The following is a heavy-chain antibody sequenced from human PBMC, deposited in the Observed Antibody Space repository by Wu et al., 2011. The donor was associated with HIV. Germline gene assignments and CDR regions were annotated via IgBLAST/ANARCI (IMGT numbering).Heavy chain of an antibody. CDR1: GYSFPNYW. D-gene: IGHD2-8*02. V-gene: IGHV5-51*01. J-gene: IGHJ5*01. CDR2: IYPGDSDT. CDR3: ARFSGADLSHNWFDP. Sequence: VQLVQSGAEVKKPGESLKISCKGSGYSFPNYWIGWVRQMPGKGLEWMGIIYPGDSDTRYSPSFQGQVTISADRSISTAYLQWNSLKASDNAMYYCARFSGADLSHNWFDPWGQGTLVTVSS.